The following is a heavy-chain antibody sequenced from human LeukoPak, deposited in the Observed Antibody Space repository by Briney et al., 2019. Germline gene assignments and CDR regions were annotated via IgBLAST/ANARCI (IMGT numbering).Heavy chain of an antibody. CDR3: AREYSSANAFDI. J-gene: IGHJ3*02. CDR1: GGSISSYY. D-gene: IGHD3-22*01. V-gene: IGHV4-59*01. Sequence: SETLSLTCTVSGGSISSYYWSWIRQPPGKGLEWIGYIYYSGSTNYNPSLKSRVTISVDTSKNQFSLKLSSVTAADTAVYYCAREYSSANAFDIWGQGIMVTVSS. CDR2: IYYSGST.